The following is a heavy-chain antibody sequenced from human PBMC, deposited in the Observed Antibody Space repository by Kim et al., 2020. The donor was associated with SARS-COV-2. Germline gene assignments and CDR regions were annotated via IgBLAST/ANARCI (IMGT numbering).Heavy chain of an antibody. Sequence: GGSLRLSCAASGFTFSSYGMHWVRQAPGKGLEWVAVIWYDGSNKYYADSVKGRFTISRDNSKNTLYLQMNSLRAEDTAVYYCAKEGVSGLVNYYYYGMDVWGQGTTVTVSS. D-gene: IGHD3-10*01. CDR2: IWYDGSNK. V-gene: IGHV3-33*06. CDR3: AKEGVSGLVNYYYYGMDV. CDR1: GFTFSSYG. J-gene: IGHJ6*02.